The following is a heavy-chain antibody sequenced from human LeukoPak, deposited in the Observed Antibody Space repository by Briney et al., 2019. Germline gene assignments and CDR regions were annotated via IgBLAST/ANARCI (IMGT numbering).Heavy chain of an antibody. CDR3: ARSDNGRDDY. Sequence: ASVKVSCKASGYTFSSHGISWVRQAPGQGLEWMGWISTYNGDTKYAQKFQGRVSMTTDTSTSTAYVEVRSLTSDDTAVYYCARSDNGRDDYWGQGTLVTVSS. D-gene: IGHD2-21*02. CDR2: ISTYNGDT. CDR1: GYTFSSHG. V-gene: IGHV1-18*01. J-gene: IGHJ4*02.